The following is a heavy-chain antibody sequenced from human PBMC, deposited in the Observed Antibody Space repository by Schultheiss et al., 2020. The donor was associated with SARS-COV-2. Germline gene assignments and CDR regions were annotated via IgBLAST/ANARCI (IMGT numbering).Heavy chain of an antibody. D-gene: IGHD6-13*01. V-gene: IGHV1-58*02. CDR2: IVVGSGNT. Sequence: KISCKASGFTFTSSAMQWVRQARGQRLEWIGWIVVGSGNTNYAQKFQERVTITRDMSTSTAYMELSSLRSEDTAVYYCAGIAAAGLIWGQGTLVTVSS. J-gene: IGHJ4*02. CDR1: GFTFTSSA. CDR3: AGIAAAGLI.